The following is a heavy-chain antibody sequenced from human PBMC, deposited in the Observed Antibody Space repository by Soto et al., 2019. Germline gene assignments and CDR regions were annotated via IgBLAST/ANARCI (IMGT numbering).Heavy chain of an antibody. Sequence: QVQLVQSGAEVQKPGASVKVSCKTSGYTFIDYGSNWVRHVPGQGLEWMGWISPYNGDTQYAQSVQGRVTMTTDPSTSIAYMDLRSLRSDDTAVYYCARDKEMGFCSTTSCSSLTFDYWGQGTLVTVSS. J-gene: IGHJ4*02. CDR3: ARDKEMGFCSTTSCSSLTFDY. D-gene: IGHD2-2*01. CDR2: ISPYNGDT. V-gene: IGHV1-18*01. CDR1: GYTFIDYG.